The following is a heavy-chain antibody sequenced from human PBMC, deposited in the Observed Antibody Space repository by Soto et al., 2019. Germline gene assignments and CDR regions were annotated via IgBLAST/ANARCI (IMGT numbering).Heavy chain of an antibody. J-gene: IGHJ4*02. V-gene: IGHV3-30*18. CDR3: VKDAGAWRHFDY. CDR2: IANDGSNK. D-gene: IGHD1-26*01. CDR1: GFSFRTYG. Sequence: QPGCALRLSCSTAGFSFRTYGMHWVRQAPGKGLEWVAVIANDGSNKEYVESVKGRFTISRDNFRNVLYLDMRGLKSEDTAVYYCVKDAGAWRHFDYWGRGVAVTVSS.